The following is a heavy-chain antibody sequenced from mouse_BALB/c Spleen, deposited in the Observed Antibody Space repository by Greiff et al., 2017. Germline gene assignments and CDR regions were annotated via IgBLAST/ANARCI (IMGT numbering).Heavy chain of an antibody. J-gene: IGHJ4*01. Sequence: VHLVESGPGLVAPSQSLSITCTVSGFSLTSYGVHWVRQPPGKGLEWLGVIWAGGSTNYNSPLMSRLSISKDNSKSQVFLKMNSLQTDDTAMYYCARDSSGYKNYYAMDYWGQGTSVTVSS. CDR1: GFSLTSYG. CDR2: IWAGGST. V-gene: IGHV2-9*02. D-gene: IGHD3-1*01. CDR3: ARDSSGYKNYYAMDY.